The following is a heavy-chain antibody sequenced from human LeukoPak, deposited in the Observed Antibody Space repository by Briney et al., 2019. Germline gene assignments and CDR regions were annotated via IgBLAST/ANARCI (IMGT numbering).Heavy chain of an antibody. D-gene: IGHD3-22*01. CDR3: ARDSRGYYDSSGYFDH. V-gene: IGHV4-61*01. CDR1: GDSVSSDSYY. CDR2: IYYSGTT. Sequence: SETLSLTCTVSGDSVSSDSYYWSWIRQPPGKGREWIGYIYYSGTTKHNPSLKSRVTLSVDTSKNQLYLKLNSVTAADTAVYYCARDSRGYYDSSGYFDHWGQGTLVTVSS. J-gene: IGHJ4*02.